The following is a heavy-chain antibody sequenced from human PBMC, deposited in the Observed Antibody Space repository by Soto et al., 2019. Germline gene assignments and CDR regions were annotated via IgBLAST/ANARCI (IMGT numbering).Heavy chain of an antibody. D-gene: IGHD5-18*01. CDR1: GFSFGDSV. J-gene: IGHJ4*02. CDR2: IGSKAYGETT. V-gene: IGHV3-49*03. Sequence: GGSLRLSCTGAGFSFGDSVMTWFRQAPGKGLEWVGFIGSKAYGETTESAASVKGRFTISRDDSKSIAYLQMDSLKTEDTAMYYCTKDLGYSYGYYWGQGTLVTVSS. CDR3: TKDLGYSYGYY.